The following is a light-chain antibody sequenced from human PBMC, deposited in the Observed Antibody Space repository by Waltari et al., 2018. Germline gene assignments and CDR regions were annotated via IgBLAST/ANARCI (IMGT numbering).Light chain of an antibody. CDR2: GHN. V-gene: IGLV3-19*01. J-gene: IGLJ3*02. Sequence: SSELTQDPAVSVALGQTVRITCQGDSLRNYYVSWYQQRQGQAPLLVMYGHNNRPSGIPCRFAGSIAGNTASLTITGAQAEDEADYYCNSRDTSTNRWVFGGGTKLTVL. CDR1: SLRNYY. CDR3: NSRDTSTNRWV.